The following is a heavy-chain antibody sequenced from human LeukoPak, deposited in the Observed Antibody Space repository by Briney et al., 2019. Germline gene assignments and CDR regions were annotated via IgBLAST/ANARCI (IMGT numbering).Heavy chain of an antibody. CDR1: GYSFTVYW. CDR3: ARTGDDSSGYYRDY. D-gene: IGHD3-22*01. J-gene: IGHJ4*02. Sequence: RGESLRISYKASGYSFTVYWIGWVRQMPDKGPEWMGLIYPGDFDIRYSPSFQGQVTISADKSISTAYLQWSSLKASDTAMYYCARTGDDSSGYYRDYWGQGTLVTVSS. V-gene: IGHV5-51*01. CDR2: IYPGDFDI.